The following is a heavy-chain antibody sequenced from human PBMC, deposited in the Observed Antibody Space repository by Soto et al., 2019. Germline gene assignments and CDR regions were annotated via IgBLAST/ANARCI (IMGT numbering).Heavy chain of an antibody. Sequence: ASVKVSCKASGYTFTGYYMHWVRQAPGQGLEWMGWINPNSGGTNYAQKFQGWVTMTRDTSISTAYMELSRLRSDDTTVYYCAGGRGYYDSSGYSDDAFDIWGQGTMVTVSS. CDR3: AGGRGYYDSSGYSDDAFDI. D-gene: IGHD3-22*01. CDR1: GYTFTGYY. J-gene: IGHJ3*02. V-gene: IGHV1-2*04. CDR2: INPNSGGT.